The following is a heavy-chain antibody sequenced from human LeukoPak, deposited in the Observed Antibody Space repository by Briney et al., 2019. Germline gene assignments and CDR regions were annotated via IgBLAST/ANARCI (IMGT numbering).Heavy chain of an antibody. J-gene: IGHJ4*02. Sequence: GGSLRLSCAASGFTFSSYEMNWVRQAPGKGLEWVSYISSSGSTIYYADPVKGRFTISRDNAKNSLYLQMNSLRAEDTAVYYCARDGYYGSGSYYNGVFDYWGQGTLVTVSS. D-gene: IGHD3-10*01. CDR2: ISSSGSTI. V-gene: IGHV3-48*03. CDR1: GFTFSSYE. CDR3: ARDGYYGSGSYYNGVFDY.